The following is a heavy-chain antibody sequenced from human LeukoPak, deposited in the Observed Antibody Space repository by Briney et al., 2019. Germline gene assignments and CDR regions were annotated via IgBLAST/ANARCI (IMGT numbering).Heavy chain of an antibody. CDR1: GFTFSTYS. CDR3: AKKGGTSGSTDYFDY. Sequence: PGGSLRLSCAASGFTFSTYSMNWVRQAPGKGLEWVAVTSGDGNKKKYAESVKGQFTISRDNSKKTLYLQMDSLRGEDTAVYYCAKKGGTSGSTDYFDYWGQGTLVTVSS. D-gene: IGHD5-12*01. CDR2: TSGDGNKK. J-gene: IGHJ4*02. V-gene: IGHV3-30*18.